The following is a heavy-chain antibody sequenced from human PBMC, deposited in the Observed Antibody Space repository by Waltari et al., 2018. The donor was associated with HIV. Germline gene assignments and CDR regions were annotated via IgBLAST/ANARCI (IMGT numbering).Heavy chain of an antibody. CDR3: AKDCGGDCYMD. J-gene: IGHJ4*02. V-gene: IGHV3-23*01. CDR2: ISGSGRST. D-gene: IGHD2-21*02. CDR1: GFTFSSYA. Sequence: EVQLLESGGGLVQPGGSLRISCAASGFTFSSYAMCWVRQAPGKGLEWVSAISGSGRSTYYADSVKGRFTISRDNSKNTVYLQMNSLRAEDTALYYCAKDCGGDCYMDWGQGTLVTVSS.